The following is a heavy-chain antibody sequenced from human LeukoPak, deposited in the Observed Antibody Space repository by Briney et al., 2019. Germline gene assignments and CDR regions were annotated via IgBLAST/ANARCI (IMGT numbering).Heavy chain of an antibody. D-gene: IGHD2-15*01. CDR3: ARDESSSGYCSGGSCYSITPGWFDP. CDR2: IKQDGSEK. V-gene: IGHV3-7*01. J-gene: IGHJ5*02. Sequence: GSLRLSCAVSGFTFSSYWMSWVRQAPGKGLEWVANIKQDGSEKYYVDSVKGRFTISRDNAKNSLYLQMNSLRAEDTAVYYRARDESSSGYCSGGSCYSITPGWFDPWGQGTLVTVSS. CDR1: GFTFSSYW.